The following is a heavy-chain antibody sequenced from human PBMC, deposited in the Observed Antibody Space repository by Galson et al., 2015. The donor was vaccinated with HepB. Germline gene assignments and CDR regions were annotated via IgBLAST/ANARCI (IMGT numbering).Heavy chain of an antibody. J-gene: IGHJ4*02. CDR2: IYSGGST. CDR1: GFTVSSNY. Sequence: SLRLSCAASGFTVSSNYMSWVRQAPGKGLEWVPVIYSGGSTYYADSVKGRFTISRDNSKNTLYLQMNSLRAEDTAVYYCARGGYSSSWDPLGYWGQGTLVTVSS. CDR3: ARGGYSSSWDPLGY. D-gene: IGHD6-13*01. V-gene: IGHV3-53*01.